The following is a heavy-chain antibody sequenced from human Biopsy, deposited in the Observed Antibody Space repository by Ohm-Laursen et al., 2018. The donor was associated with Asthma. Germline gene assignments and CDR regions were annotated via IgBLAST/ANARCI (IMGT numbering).Heavy chain of an antibody. J-gene: IGHJ6*02. CDR3: ARGYSGSDRIVYYYSGLEV. Sequence: SSKASGDASRNYAISWVRQAPGQGLEWMGGLFPILGTPDHAQMFEGRVTITADESTSTAYMELSSLSSEDTAVYYCARGYSGSDRIVYYYSGLEVWGQGTTVTVSS. CDR1: GDASRNYA. CDR2: LFPILGTP. D-gene: IGHD5-12*01. V-gene: IGHV1-69*01.